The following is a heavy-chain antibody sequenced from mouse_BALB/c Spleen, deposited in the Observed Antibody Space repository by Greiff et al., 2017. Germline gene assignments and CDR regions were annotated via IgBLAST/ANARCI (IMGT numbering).Heavy chain of an antibody. D-gene: IGHD2-12*01. Sequence: EVQLQQSGPGLVKPSQSLSLTCTVTGYSITSDYAWNWIRQFPGNKLEWMGYISYSGSTSYNPSLKSRISITRDTSKNQFFLQLNSVTTEDTATYYCARNDVGYYFDYWGQGTTLTVSS. V-gene: IGHV3-2*02. CDR1: GYSITSDYA. CDR2: ISYSGST. J-gene: IGHJ2*01. CDR3: ARNDVGYYFDY.